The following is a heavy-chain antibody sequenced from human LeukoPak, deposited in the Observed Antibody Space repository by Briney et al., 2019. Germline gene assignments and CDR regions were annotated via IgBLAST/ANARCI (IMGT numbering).Heavy chain of an antibody. Sequence: GGSLRLSCAASEFTFSSYWMSWVRQAPGKGLEWVGRIKSKTDGGTTDYAAPVKGRFTISRDDSKNTLYLQMNSLKTEDTAVYYCTTRSGWYVGYWGQGTLVTVSS. J-gene: IGHJ4*02. V-gene: IGHV3-15*01. CDR2: IKSKTDGGTT. CDR3: TTRSGWYVGY. D-gene: IGHD6-19*01. CDR1: EFTFSSYW.